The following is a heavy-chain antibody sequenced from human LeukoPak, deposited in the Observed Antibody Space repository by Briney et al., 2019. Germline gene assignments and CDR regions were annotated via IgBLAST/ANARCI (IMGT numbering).Heavy chain of an antibody. D-gene: IGHD2-2*01. J-gene: IGHJ6*02. CDR1: GFTFDDYA. CDR2: ISWNSGSI. V-gene: IGHV3-9*01. CDR3: ATLLGYCSSTSCPPGISGYYYSMDV. Sequence: KSGGSLRLSCAASGFTFDDYAMHWVRHAPGKGLEWVSGISWNSGSIVYADSVKGRFTISRDNAKNSLYLQMNSLRAEDTASYYCATLLGYCSSTSCPPGISGYYYSMDVWGQGTTVTVSS.